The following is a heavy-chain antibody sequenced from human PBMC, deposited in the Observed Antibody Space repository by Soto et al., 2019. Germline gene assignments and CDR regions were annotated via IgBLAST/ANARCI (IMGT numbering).Heavy chain of an antibody. J-gene: IGHJ6*02. V-gene: IGHV4-30-4*01. D-gene: IGHD6-13*01. CDR3: ALTSSSWYEKNYYYYGMDV. CDR1: GGSISSGDYY. Sequence: PSETLSLTCTVSGGSISSGDYYWSWIRQPPGKGLEWIGYIYYSGSTYYNPSLKSRVTISVDTSKNQFSLKLSSVTAADTAVYYCALTSSSWYEKNYYYYGMDVWGQGTTVTVSS. CDR2: IYYSGST.